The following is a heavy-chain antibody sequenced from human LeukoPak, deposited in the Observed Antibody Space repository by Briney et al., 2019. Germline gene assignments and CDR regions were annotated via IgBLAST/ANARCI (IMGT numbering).Heavy chain of an antibody. CDR3: TTGTGFDY. CDR1: GFTFSNAW. D-gene: IGHD1-14*01. Sequence: GGSLRLSCAASGFTFSNAWMRWVRQAPRKGLAWVGSIKSKTDVGTTDYAATVKGRFTISRDDSKNTLYLQMNSLKTEDTAVYYCTTGTGFDYWGQGTLVTVSS. CDR2: IKSKTDVGTT. V-gene: IGHV3-15*01. J-gene: IGHJ4*02.